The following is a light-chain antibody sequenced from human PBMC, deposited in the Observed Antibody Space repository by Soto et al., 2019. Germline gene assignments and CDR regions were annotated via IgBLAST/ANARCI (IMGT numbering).Light chain of an antibody. V-gene: IGLV2-14*01. CDR1: SSDVGGYNY. Sequence: QSVLTQPASVSVSPGQSITITCTGTSSDVGGYNYVSWYQQYPGKAPKVMIYDVSNRPSGVSNRFSGSKSGNTASLTISGLQAEDEADYYCSSYTSSSTLEVFGTGTKVTVL. CDR2: DVS. J-gene: IGLJ1*01. CDR3: SSYTSSSTLEV.